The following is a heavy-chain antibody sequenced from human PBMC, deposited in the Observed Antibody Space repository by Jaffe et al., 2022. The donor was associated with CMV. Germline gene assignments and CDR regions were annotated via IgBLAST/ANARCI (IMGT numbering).Heavy chain of an antibody. CDR2: ISSSSSYI. D-gene: IGHD2-15*01. CDR1: GFTFSSYS. J-gene: IGHJ4*02. V-gene: IGHV3-21*01. Sequence: EVQLVESGGGLVKPGGSLRLSCAASGFTFSSYSMNWVRQAPGKGLEWVSSISSSSSYIYYADSVKGRFTISRDNAKNSLYLQMNSLRAEDTAVYYCARDGYCSGGSCHPFDYWGQGTLVTVSS. CDR3: ARDGYCSGGSCHPFDY.